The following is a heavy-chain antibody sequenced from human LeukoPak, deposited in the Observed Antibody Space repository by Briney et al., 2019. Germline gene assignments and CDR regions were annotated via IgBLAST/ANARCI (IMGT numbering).Heavy chain of an antibody. V-gene: IGHV4-59*08. Sequence: SETLSLTCTVSGGSISSYYWSWIRQPPGKGLEWIGYIYYSGSTNYNPSLKSRVTISVDTSKNQFSLKLSSVTAADTAVYYCARAQRYSYGLRGGYFDYWGQGTLVTVSS. CDR1: GGSISSYY. J-gene: IGHJ4*02. D-gene: IGHD5-18*01. CDR2: IYYSGST. CDR3: ARAQRYSYGLRGGYFDY.